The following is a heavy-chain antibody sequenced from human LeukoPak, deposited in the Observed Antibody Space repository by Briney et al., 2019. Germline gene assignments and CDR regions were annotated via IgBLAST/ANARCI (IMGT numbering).Heavy chain of an antibody. V-gene: IGHV1-69*13. Sequence: GASVTVSCTASGGTFSSYAISWVRQAPGQGLEWMGGIIPIFGTANYAQKFQGRVTITADESTSTAYMELSSLRSEDTAVYYCARVGVAVAGRGPRFDYWGQGTLVTVSS. J-gene: IGHJ4*02. CDR3: ARVGVAVAGRGPRFDY. CDR1: GGTFSSYA. D-gene: IGHD6-19*01. CDR2: IIPIFGTA.